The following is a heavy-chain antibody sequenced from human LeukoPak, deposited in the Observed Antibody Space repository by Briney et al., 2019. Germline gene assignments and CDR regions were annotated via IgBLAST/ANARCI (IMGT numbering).Heavy chain of an antibody. V-gene: IGHV3-64D*06. J-gene: IGHJ4*02. CDR2: ISSNGGTT. CDR1: GFTFSSYA. CDR3: VKGGVVTTRPFDY. Sequence: PGGSLRLSCSASGFTFSSYAMHWVRQAPGKGLEYVSAISSNGGTTYYADSVKGRFTISRDNSKNTLYLQMSSLRAEDTALYYCVKGGVVTTRPFDYWGQGTLVTVSS. D-gene: IGHD4-11*01.